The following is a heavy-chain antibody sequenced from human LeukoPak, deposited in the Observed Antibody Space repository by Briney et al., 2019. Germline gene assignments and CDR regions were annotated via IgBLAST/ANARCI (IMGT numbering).Heavy chain of an antibody. Sequence: SETLSLTCAVYGGSFSGYYGSWIRQPAGKGREWIGRIYTSGSTNYNPSLKSRVTMSVDTSKNQFSLKLSSVTAADAAVYYCARDIGEWELLGGNYFDYWGQGTLVTVSS. J-gene: IGHJ4*02. CDR1: GGSFSGYY. V-gene: IGHV4-59*10. CDR3: ARDIGEWELLGGNYFDY. CDR2: IYTSGST. D-gene: IGHD1-26*01.